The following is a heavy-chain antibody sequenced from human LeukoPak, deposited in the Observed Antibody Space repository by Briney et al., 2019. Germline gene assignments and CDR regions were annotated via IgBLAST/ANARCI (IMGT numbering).Heavy chain of an antibody. Sequence: GGSLRLSCAASGFTFSSYGMHWVRQAPGKGLEWVAVIWYDGSNKYYADSVKGRFTISRDNSKNTLYLQMNSLRAEDTAVYYCAKFGSIAPGWDAFDIWGQGTMVTVSS. CDR3: AKFGSIAPGWDAFDI. CDR1: GFTFSSYG. D-gene: IGHD6-25*01. V-gene: IGHV3-33*06. CDR2: IWYDGSNK. J-gene: IGHJ3*02.